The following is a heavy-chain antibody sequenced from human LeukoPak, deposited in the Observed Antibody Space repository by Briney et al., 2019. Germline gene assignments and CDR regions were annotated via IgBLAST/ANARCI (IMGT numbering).Heavy chain of an antibody. CDR3: ARAPVTFLGYYYMDV. D-gene: IGHD3-16*01. V-gene: IGHV3-30*02. CDR1: GFTFSSYG. Sequence: GGSLRLSCAASGFTFSSYGMHWVRQAPGKGLEWVAFIQYDGSNKYYADSVKGRFTISRDNSKNTLYLQMNSLRAEDTAVYYCARAPVTFLGYYYMDVWGKGTTVTVSS. J-gene: IGHJ6*03. CDR2: IQYDGSNK.